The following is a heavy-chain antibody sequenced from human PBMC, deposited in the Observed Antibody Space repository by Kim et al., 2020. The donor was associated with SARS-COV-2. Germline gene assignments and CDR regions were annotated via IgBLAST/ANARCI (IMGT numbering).Heavy chain of an antibody. CDR2: INAGNGNT. Sequence: ASVKVSCKASGYTFTSYAMHWVRQAPGQRLEWMGWINAGNGNTKYSQKFQGRVTITRDTSASTAYMELSSLRSEDTAVYYCARVLGSSGSSGDYWGQGTLVTVSS. V-gene: IGHV1-3*01. CDR1: GYTFTSYA. D-gene: IGHD6-19*01. J-gene: IGHJ4*02. CDR3: ARVLGSSGSSGDY.